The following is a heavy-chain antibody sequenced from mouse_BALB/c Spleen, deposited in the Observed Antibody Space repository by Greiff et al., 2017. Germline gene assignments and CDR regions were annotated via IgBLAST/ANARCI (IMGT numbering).Heavy chain of an antibody. V-gene: IGHV5-17*02. Sequence: DVKLVESGGGLVQPGGSRKLSCAASGFTFSSFGMHWVRQAPEKGLEWVAYISSGSSTIYYADTVKGRFTISRDNPKNTLFLQMTSLRSEDTAMYYCARLYYAMDYWGQGTSVTVSS. CDR3: ARLYYAMDY. CDR1: GFTFSSFG. CDR2: ISSGSSTI. J-gene: IGHJ4*01.